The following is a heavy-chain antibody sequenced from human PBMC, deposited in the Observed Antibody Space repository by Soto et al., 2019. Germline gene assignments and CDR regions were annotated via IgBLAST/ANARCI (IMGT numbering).Heavy chain of an antibody. CDR3: ARDVKRGSYYPFDY. Sequence: ASVKVSCKASGYTFSCYGMSWVRQAPGQGHEWMGWISAYNGNTNYAQKLQGRVTMTTDTSTSTAYMELRSLRSDDTAVYYCARDVKRGSYYPFDYWGQGTLVTVSS. CDR2: ISAYNGNT. CDR1: GYTFSCYG. J-gene: IGHJ4*02. V-gene: IGHV1-18*01. D-gene: IGHD1-26*01.